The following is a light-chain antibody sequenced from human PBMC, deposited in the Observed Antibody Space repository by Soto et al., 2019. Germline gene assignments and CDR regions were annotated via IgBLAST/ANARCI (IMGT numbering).Light chain of an antibody. Sequence: QSALTQPPSASGSPGQSVTISCTGSSSDVGGSNYVSWYQQHPGKAPKLIIYEVSKRFSGVPDRFSGSKSGSTASLTVSGLQTEDEAHYYCSSYAGNTIFVLFGGGTQLTVL. CDR2: EVS. CDR3: SSYAGNTIFVL. V-gene: IGLV2-8*01. CDR1: SSDVGGSNY. J-gene: IGLJ2*01.